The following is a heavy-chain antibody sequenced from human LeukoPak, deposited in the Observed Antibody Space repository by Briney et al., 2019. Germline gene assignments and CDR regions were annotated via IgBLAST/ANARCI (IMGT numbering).Heavy chain of an antibody. CDR1: GVAFSSYW. Sequence: GGSLRLSCAASGVAFSSYWMHWVRRAPGKALVWVSRMNSYGSSTSSADSVKGRFTSSRDNAKITLYLQMNSLRAEDTAVYYCARGPPEKYYHFWSGTSYGMDVWGQGTTVTVSS. V-gene: IGHV3-74*01. J-gene: IGHJ6*02. CDR2: MNSYGSST. D-gene: IGHD3-3*01. CDR3: ARGPPEKYYHFWSGTSYGMDV.